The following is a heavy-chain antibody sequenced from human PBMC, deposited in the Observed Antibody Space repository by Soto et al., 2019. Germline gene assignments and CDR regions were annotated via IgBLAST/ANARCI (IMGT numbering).Heavy chain of an antibody. J-gene: IGHJ6*02. Sequence: ASVKVSCKASGYSFTTHGISWVRRAPGHGLEWMGWISAYNGDTRYVQRFQGRLTMTTDTSTSTAYMELRSLTSDDTAVYYCARDPPFSGIIRGTHIMHVWGQANTVTVSS. CDR3: ARDPPFSGIIRGTHIMHV. V-gene: IGHV1-18*04. D-gene: IGHD1-1*01. CDR1: GYSFTTHG. CDR2: ISAYNGDT.